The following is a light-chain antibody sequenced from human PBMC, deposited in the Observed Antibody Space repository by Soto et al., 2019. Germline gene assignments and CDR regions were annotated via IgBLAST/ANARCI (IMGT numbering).Light chain of an antibody. CDR2: GSS. V-gene: IGKV3-20*01. Sequence: EVVLTQSPGTLSLSPGERATLSCRASQSVSNNYFAWYQQKPGQAPRLLIFGSSDRATGIADRFSGSGSGTDVPLTISRLEPEDFAVYYCQQYGSSPPYTFGQGTKLEIK. CDR3: QQYGSSPPYT. CDR1: QSVSNNY. J-gene: IGKJ2*01.